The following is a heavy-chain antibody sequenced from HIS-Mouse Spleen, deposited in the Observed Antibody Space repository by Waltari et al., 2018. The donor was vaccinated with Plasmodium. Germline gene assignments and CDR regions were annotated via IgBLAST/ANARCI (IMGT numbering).Heavy chain of an antibody. CDR3: ARISRGIAAAAYGMDV. V-gene: IGHV2-70*15. CDR2: IYWEDDK. D-gene: IGHD6-13*01. Sequence: QVTLRESGPALVKPTQTLTLTCTFSGFSLRTSGMSWRLVLQPPGKALEWIARIYWEDDKYYSTSLKTTISKDTSKNQVVLTMTNMDPVDTATYYCARISRGIAAAAYGMDVWGQGTTVTVSS. J-gene: IGHJ6*02. CDR1: GFSLRTSGMS.